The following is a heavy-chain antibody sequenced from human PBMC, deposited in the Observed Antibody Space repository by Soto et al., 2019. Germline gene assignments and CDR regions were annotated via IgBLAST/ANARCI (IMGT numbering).Heavy chain of an antibody. CDR3: ARVIGEEAPFDY. V-gene: IGHV3-23*01. CDR1: GFIFSNYG. Sequence: GGSLRLSCAASGFIFSNYGMSWVRQAPGKGLEWVSSTDGGGASTTNADSVKGRFTISRDNSKNTIYLQMNSLRAEDTAVYYCARVIGEEAPFDYWGQGTLVTVSS. D-gene: IGHD2-21*01. CDR2: TDGGGAST. J-gene: IGHJ4*02.